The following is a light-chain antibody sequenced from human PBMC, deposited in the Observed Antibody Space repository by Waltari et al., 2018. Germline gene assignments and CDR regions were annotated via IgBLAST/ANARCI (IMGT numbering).Light chain of an antibody. Sequence: DIVMTQSPLSLPVTPGEPASISCRSSQSLLPSNGYKYLDWYLLKPGQSPQLLIYLGSDRASGVPDRFSGSGSGTDFTLKISRVEAEDVGVYYCMQALQTPVTFGQGTRLEIK. CDR1: QSLLPSNGYKY. J-gene: IGKJ5*01. CDR3: MQALQTPVT. CDR2: LGS. V-gene: IGKV2-28*01.